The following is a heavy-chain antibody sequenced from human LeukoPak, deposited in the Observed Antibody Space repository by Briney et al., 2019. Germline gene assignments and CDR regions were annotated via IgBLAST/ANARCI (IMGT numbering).Heavy chain of an antibody. Sequence: PSQTLSLTCTVAGASISSFYWSWIRQPPRKGLEWNGWLHSSGSTSYNPSLKSRVTLSLDAFKNQSSLSLSSVTAADTAVYYCARLGFCGASCLADYWGQGTLVTVSS. V-gene: IGHV4-59*08. CDR3: ARLGFCGASCLADY. CDR2: LHSSGST. D-gene: IGHD2-15*01. J-gene: IGHJ4*02. CDR1: GASISSFY.